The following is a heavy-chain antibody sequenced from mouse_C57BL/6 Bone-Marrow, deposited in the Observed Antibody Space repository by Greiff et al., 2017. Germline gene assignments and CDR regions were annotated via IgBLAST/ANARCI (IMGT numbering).Heavy chain of an antibody. Sequence: VQLQQSGAELVRPGASVKLSCTASGFNITDDYMPWVKQRPDKGLEWIGWIDPENGDTDYASKFQGQATISADTSYNTAYLQLSSLTSEDTAVYYGTPQYWGSSLAWFADWGQGTLVTVAA. CDR2: IDPENGDT. D-gene: IGHD1-1*01. J-gene: IGHJ3*01. CDR1: GFNITDDY. CDR3: TPQYWGSSLAWFAD. V-gene: IGHV14-4*01.